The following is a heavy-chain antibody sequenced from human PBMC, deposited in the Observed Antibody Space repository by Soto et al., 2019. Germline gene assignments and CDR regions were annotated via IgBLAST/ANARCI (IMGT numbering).Heavy chain of an antibody. CDR1: AFTFSDFA. CDR2: MSSDGTTI. CDR3: ARAGFHFGLDV. D-gene: IGHD3-9*01. J-gene: IGHJ6*02. V-gene: IGHV3-30-3*01. Sequence: QVQLLESGGGVVQPGRSLRLSCAASAFTFSDFAMHWVRQAPGKGLEWMAVMSSDGTTIYYAGSVKGRFTISRDNFKSTLYLKMNSLRPDDTAVYYCARAGFHFGLDVWGLGTTVTVS.